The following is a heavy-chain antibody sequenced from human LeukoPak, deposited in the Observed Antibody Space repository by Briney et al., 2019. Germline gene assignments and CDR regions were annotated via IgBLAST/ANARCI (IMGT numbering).Heavy chain of an antibody. D-gene: IGHD3-9*01. CDR1: GASISSHY. Sequence: SETLSLTCTVSGASISSHYWSWIRQPPGKGLEWIGYIYYSGSTNYNPSLKSRVTISVDTSKNQFSLKLSSVTAADTAVYYCARGGLRYFDWLPSHYYYGMDVWGQGTTVTVSS. J-gene: IGHJ6*02. CDR2: IYYSGST. CDR3: ARGGLRYFDWLPSHYYYGMDV. V-gene: IGHV4-59*11.